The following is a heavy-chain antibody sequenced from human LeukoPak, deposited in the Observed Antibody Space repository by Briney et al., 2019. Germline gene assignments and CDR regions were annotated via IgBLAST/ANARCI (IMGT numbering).Heavy chain of an antibody. Sequence: SETLSLTCTVSGGSMSPYHWGWIRQPPGKGLEWIGYIYYSGSTNYNPSLKSRVTISVDTSKNQFSLKLSSVTAADTAVYYCARDSSGWYSTRYYYYGMDVWGQGTTVTVSS. D-gene: IGHD6-19*01. V-gene: IGHV4-59*01. CDR3: ARDSSGWYSTRYYYYGMDV. CDR1: GGSMSPYH. CDR2: IYYSGST. J-gene: IGHJ6*02.